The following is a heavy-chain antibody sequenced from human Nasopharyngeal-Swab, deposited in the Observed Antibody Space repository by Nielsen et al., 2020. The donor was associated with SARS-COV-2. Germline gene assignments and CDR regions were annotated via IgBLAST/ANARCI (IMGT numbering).Heavy chain of an antibody. J-gene: IGHJ4*02. CDR2: IKQDGSEK. Sequence: GGSLRLSCVPSGFTFRDYWMSWVRQAPAKGLEWVASIKQDGSEKNYVDSVKGRFTISRDNAKNSLFLQMDSLRTEDTAFYYCARVGGRTSPMGSWGQGTLVTVSS. V-gene: IGHV3-7*01. D-gene: IGHD3-10*01. CDR3: ARVGGRTSPMGS. CDR1: GFTFRDYW.